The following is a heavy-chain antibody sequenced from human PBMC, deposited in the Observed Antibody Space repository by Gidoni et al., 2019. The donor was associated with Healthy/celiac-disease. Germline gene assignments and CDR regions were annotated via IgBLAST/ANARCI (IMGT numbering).Heavy chain of an antibody. D-gene: IGHD1-26*01. CDR3: AKVLVGATSVFDY. CDR1: GFTFSSYA. V-gene: IGHV3-23*01. CDR2: ISGSGGST. Sequence: EVQLLESGGGLVPPGGSLRLSCAASGFTFSSYAMSWVRQAPGKGLGWVSAISGSGGSTYYADSVKGRFTISRDNSKNTLYLQMNSLRAEDTAVYYCAKVLVGATSVFDYWGQGTLVTVSS. J-gene: IGHJ4*02.